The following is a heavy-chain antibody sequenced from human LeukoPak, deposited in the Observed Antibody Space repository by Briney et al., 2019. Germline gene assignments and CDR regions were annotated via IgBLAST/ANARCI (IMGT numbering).Heavy chain of an antibody. J-gene: IGHJ4*02. V-gene: IGHV1-46*01. CDR1: GYTFTSYY. CDR3: ARVYVGIAVAGTPGY. D-gene: IGHD6-19*01. CDR2: INPSGGST. Sequence: ASVKVSCKASGYTFTSYYMHWVRQAPGQGLEWMGIINPSGGSTSYAQKFQGRVTMTRDTSTSTVYMELSSLRSEDTAVYYCARVYVGIAVAGTPGYWGQGTLVTVSS.